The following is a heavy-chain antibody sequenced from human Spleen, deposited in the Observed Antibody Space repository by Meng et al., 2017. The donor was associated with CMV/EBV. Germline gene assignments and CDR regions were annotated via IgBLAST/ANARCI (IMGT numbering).Heavy chain of an antibody. CDR1: GFTVSTSY. CDR2: IYTGGTT. Sequence: LCLSCAASGFTVSTSYINWVRQAPGKGLEWISVIYTGGTTYYADSVEGRFTISRDNSKNTLYLQMDSLRTGDTAMYYCARGFYRSFEPWGQGTLVTVSS. CDR3: ARGFYRSFEP. D-gene: IGHD3-3*01. J-gene: IGHJ5*02. V-gene: IGHV3-66*02.